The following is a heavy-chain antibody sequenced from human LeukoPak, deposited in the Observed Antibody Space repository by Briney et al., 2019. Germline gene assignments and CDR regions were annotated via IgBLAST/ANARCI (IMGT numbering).Heavy chain of an antibody. V-gene: IGHV1-69*04. Sequence: ASVKVSCKASGGTFSSYAISWVRQAPGQGLEWMGRIIPILGIANYAQKFQGRVTITADKSTSTAYMELSSLRSDDTAVYYCARDDWFDPWGQGTLVTVSS. J-gene: IGHJ5*02. CDR1: GGTFSSYA. CDR2: IIPILGIA. CDR3: ARDDWFDP.